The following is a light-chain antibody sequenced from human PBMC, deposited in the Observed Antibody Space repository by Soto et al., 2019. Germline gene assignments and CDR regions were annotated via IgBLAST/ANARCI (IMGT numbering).Light chain of an antibody. CDR1: SGHSNYA. CDR2: LNRDGSH. J-gene: IGLJ2*01. CDR3: QTWGTGIVI. Sequence: QPVLTQSPSASASLGASVKLTCTLSSGHSNYAIAWHQQQPEKGPRYLMKLNRDGSHSKGDGIPNRFSGSSSGAERYLTISSLQSEDEADYYCQTWGTGIVIFGGGTQLTVL. V-gene: IGLV4-69*01.